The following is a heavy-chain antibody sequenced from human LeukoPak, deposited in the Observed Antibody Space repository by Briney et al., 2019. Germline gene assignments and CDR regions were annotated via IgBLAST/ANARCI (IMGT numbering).Heavy chain of an antibody. CDR2: ISSSSSYI. J-gene: IGHJ4*02. CDR1: GFTFSSRDW. V-gene: IGHV3-21*04. CDR3: ARAPSDF. Sequence: GGSLRLSCVASGFTFSSRDWMTWVRQAPGKGLEWVSSISSSSSYIYYADSVKGRFTISRDNAKNSLYLQMNSLRAEDTAVYYCARAPSDFWGQGTLVTVSS.